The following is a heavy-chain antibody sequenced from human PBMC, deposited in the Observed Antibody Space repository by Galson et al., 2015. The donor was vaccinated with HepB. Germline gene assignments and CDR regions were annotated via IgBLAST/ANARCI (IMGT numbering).Heavy chain of an antibody. CDR2: ISGSGEST. CDR3: AQPQLGTYNYDSGNYWLED. D-gene: IGHD3-22*01. Sequence: SLRLSCAASRFTFSDYPMSWVRQAPGKGLEWVSSISGSGESTYYADSVKGRFTIYRDNSKNTLYLQMNSLRSEDTAIYYCAQPQLGTYNYDSGNYWLEDWGQGTLVTVSS. CDR1: RFTFSDYP. J-gene: IGHJ4*02. V-gene: IGHV3-23*01.